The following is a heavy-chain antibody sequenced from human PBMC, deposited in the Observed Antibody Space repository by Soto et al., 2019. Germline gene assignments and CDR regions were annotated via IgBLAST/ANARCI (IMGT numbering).Heavy chain of an antibody. Sequence: GGALKISCXCSGYSFTSYWIGRVRQMPGKGLEWMGIIYPGDSDTRYSPSFQGQVTISADKSISTAYLQWSSLKASDTAMYYCASPPRGHLYYGMDVWGQGTTVTVSS. D-gene: IGHD3-16*01. CDR2: IYPGDSDT. V-gene: IGHV5-51*01. CDR1: GYSFTSYW. J-gene: IGHJ6*02. CDR3: ASPPRGHLYYGMDV.